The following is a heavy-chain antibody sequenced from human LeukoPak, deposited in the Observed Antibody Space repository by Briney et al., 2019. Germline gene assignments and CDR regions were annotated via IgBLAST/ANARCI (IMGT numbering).Heavy chain of an antibody. J-gene: IGHJ4*02. V-gene: IGHV4-59*01. Sequence: SETLSLTCTVSGGSISSYYWSWIRQPPGKGLEWIGYIYYSGSTNYNPSLKSRVTISVDTSKNQFSLKLSSVTAADTAVYYCARGSYHLPLDYWGRGTLVTVSS. CDR1: GGSISSYY. CDR2: IYYSGST. CDR3: ARGSYHLPLDY. D-gene: IGHD1-26*01.